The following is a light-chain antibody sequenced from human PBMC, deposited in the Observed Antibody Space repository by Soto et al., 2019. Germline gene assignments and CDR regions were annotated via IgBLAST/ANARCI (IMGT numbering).Light chain of an antibody. J-gene: IGLJ1*01. CDR2: DVS. CDR1: SSDLGTYNY. V-gene: IGLV2-14*03. Sequence: QSALTQPASVSGSPGQSITLSCTGTSSDLGTYNYVSWYQQHPGQAPKLMIYDVSNRPSGVSDRFSGSKSGNTASLTISGLQAEDEADYYCYACSRSSGTRYVFGTGTKLTVL. CDR3: YACSRSSGTRYV.